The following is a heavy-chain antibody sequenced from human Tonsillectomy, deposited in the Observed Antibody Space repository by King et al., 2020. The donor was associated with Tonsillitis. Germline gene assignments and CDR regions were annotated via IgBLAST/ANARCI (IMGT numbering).Heavy chain of an antibody. Sequence: VQLVESGGGLVQPGGSLRLSCAASGFTFNIYAMSWVRQAPGKGLDWVSAISGRGSTTYYADSVQGRFTVSRDNSKNTLYLHMNSLIAEDTAVYYCAKTTFEWLLPDDAFDFWGQGTMVTVSS. J-gene: IGHJ3*01. CDR2: ISGRGSTT. D-gene: IGHD3-3*01. CDR1: GFTFNIYA. V-gene: IGHV3-23*04. CDR3: AKTTFEWLLPDDAFDF.